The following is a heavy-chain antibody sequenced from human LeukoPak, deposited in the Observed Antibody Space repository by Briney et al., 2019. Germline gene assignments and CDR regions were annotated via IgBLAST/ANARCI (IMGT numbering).Heavy chain of an antibody. CDR3: ARGEGWELLWGKDAFDI. J-gene: IGHJ3*02. V-gene: IGHV1-2*04. CDR2: INPNSGGT. CDR1: GYTFTGYY. Sequence: ASVKVSCKASGYTFTGYYMHWVRQAPGQGLEWMGWINPNSGGTNYAQKFQGWVTMTRDTSISTAYMELSSLRSEDTAVYYCARGEGWELLWGKDAFDIWGQGTMVTVSS. D-gene: IGHD1-26*01.